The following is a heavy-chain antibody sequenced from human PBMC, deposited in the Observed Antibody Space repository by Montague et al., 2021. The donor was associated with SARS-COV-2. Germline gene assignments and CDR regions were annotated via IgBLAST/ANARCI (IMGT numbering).Heavy chain of an antibody. CDR2: VLYNKGT. D-gene: IGHD1-26*01. CDR1: GVSVTDYY. CDR3: ARKGCGRSDLAY. J-gene: IGHJ4*02. V-gene: IGHV4-59*08. Sequence: SETLSLTCTVSGVSVTDYYWSWIRQPPGKGLEWVGDVLYNKGTNFNPSLKSRVAISVDTSKNQFSLRLTSVTAADTAIYYCARKGCGRSDLAYWGQGTLVTVSS.